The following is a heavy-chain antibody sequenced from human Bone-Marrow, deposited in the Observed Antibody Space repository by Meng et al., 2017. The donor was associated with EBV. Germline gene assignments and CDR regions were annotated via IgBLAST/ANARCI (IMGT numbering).Heavy chain of an antibody. D-gene: IGHD6-19*01. V-gene: IGHV1-69*06. CDR2: LLPILGAA. Sequence: QVQLVQSGAEVKKPGSSVKVSCKASGDIFTNLAFTWVRQVPGKGLEWMGGLLPILGAANYAQKFQGRLTITADKSTTTAFMELRSLRVDDTAVYFCARDGIAVPGGSNWFDPWGQGTLVTVSS. CDR1: GDIFTNLA. CDR3: ARDGIAVPGGSNWFDP. J-gene: IGHJ5*02.